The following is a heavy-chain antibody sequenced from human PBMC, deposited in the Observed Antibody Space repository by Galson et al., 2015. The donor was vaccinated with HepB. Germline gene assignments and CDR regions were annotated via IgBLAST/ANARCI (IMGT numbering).Heavy chain of an antibody. Sequence: SLRLSCAASGFTFDDYAMHWVRQAPGKGLEWVSGISWNSGSIGYADSVKGRFTISRDNAKNSLYLQMNSLRAEDTALYYCAKDATRGTLEGNWFDPWGQGTLVTVSS. CDR1: GFTFDDYA. CDR2: ISWNSGSI. CDR3: AKDATRGTLEGNWFDP. V-gene: IGHV3-9*01. D-gene: IGHD1/OR15-1a*01. J-gene: IGHJ5*02.